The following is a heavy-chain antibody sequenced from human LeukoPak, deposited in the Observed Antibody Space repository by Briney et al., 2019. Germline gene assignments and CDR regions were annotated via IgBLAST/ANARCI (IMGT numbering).Heavy chain of an antibody. D-gene: IGHD6-19*01. V-gene: IGHV3-7*03. CDR1: GFTFSTYW. Sequence: PGGSLRLSCAASGFTFSTYWMSWVRQAPGKGLEWVANIKQDGSEKYYVDSVKGRFTISRDNAKNSLYLQMNSLRAEDTAVYYCARAYSSGWYDYWGQGTLVTVSS. CDR2: IKQDGSEK. J-gene: IGHJ4*02. CDR3: ARAYSSGWYDY.